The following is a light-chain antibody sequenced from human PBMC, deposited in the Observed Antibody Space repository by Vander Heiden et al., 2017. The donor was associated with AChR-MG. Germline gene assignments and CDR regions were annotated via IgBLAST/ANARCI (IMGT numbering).Light chain of an antibody. V-gene: IGLV2-11*01. CDR3: CSYAGSWWV. J-gene: IGLJ1*01. CDR1: SNDVGGYYY. Sequence: QSALTQSRSVSGSPGQSVTISCTGTSNDVGGYYYVSWYQHHPGKHPKLLFYDVSERPSGVPARFSGSKSGNTASLTISGLQAEDEADYYCCSYAGSWWVFGTGTKVTGL. CDR2: DVS.